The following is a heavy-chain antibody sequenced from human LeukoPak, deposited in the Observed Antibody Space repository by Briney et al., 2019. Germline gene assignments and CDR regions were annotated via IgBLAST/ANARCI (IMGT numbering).Heavy chain of an antibody. CDR3: ARAIVVVVAADY. J-gene: IGHJ4*02. D-gene: IGHD2-15*01. CDR2: ISYDGSNK. V-gene: IGHV3-30-3*01. Sequence: GGSLRLSCAASGFTFSSYAMHWVRQVPGKGLEWVAVISYDGSNKYYADSVKGRFTISRDNSKNTLYLQMNSLRAEDTAVYYCARAIVVVVAADYWGQGTLVTVSS. CDR1: GFTFSSYA.